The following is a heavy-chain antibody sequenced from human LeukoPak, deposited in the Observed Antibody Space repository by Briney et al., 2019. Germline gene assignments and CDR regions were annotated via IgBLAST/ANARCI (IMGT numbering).Heavy chain of an antibody. V-gene: IGHV4-39*07. CDR1: GGSISSSNYD. CDR2: IYYSGTT. J-gene: IGHJ6*03. Sequence: SETLSLTCTVAGGSISSSNYDWGWIRRPPGKGLDWIVSIYYSGTTYYNPSPKSRLTISVDTSQNQFSLKLSSVTAADTAVYSCARVDSSANYPGYMDVWGKGTTVIISS. D-gene: IGHD6-19*01. CDR3: ARVDSSANYPGYMDV.